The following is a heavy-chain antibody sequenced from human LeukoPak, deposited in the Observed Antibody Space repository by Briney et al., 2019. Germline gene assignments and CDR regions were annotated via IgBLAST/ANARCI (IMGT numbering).Heavy chain of an antibody. CDR2: ISAYNGNT. V-gene: IGHV1-18*04. Sequence: GESLKISCKGSGYSFTSYWIGWVRQAPGQGLEWMGWISAYNGNTNHAQKLQGRVTMTTDTSTSTAYMELRGLRSDDTAVYYCARDADWFDPWGQGTLVTVSS. CDR3: ARDADWFDP. J-gene: IGHJ5*02. CDR1: GYSFTSYW.